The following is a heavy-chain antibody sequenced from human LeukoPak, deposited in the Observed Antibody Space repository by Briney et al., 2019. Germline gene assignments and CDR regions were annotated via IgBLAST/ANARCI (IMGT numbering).Heavy chain of an antibody. V-gene: IGHV1-2*04. Sequence: ASVKVSCKASGYTFTGYYMHWVRQAPGQGLEWMGWINPNSGGTNYAQKFQGWVTMTRDTSISTAYMELSRLRSDDTAVYYCARGVGATSGIGFYYFDYWGQGTLVTVSS. CDR3: ARGVGATSGIGFYYFDY. D-gene: IGHD1-26*01. CDR2: INPNSGGT. CDR1: GYTFTGYY. J-gene: IGHJ4*02.